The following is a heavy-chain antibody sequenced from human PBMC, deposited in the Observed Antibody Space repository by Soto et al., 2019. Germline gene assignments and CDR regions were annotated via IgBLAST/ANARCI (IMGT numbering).Heavy chain of an antibody. CDR1: GGSFSGYY. CDR3: ARFYDSSGYSYNRDEES. V-gene: IGHV4-34*01. CDR2: IHHTGNT. D-gene: IGHD3-22*01. J-gene: IGHJ5*02. Sequence: SATLSLTCSVYGGSFSGYYWSWIRQPPGKGLEWIGQIHHTGNTNYSPSLRSRVSISVDTSKNQFSLKLSSVTAADTAVYYCARFYDSSGYSYNRDEESWGKGTLVT.